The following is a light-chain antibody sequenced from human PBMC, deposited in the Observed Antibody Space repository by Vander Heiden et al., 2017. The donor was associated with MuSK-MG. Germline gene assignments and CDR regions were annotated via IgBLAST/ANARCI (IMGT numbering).Light chain of an antibody. CDR2: DVS. CDR3: SSYTSSSTLEAV. J-gene: IGLJ2*01. CDR1: SSDVGGYNY. V-gene: IGLV2-14*01. Sequence: QSALTQPASVSGSPGQSITISCTGTSSDVGGYNYVSWYQPHPGKAPKLMIYDVSNRPSGVSNRFSGSKSGNTASLTISGLQAEDEADDYCSSYTSSSTLEAVFGGGTKLTVL.